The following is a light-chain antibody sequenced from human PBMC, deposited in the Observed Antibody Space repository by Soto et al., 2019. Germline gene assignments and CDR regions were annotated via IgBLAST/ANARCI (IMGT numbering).Light chain of an antibody. CDR1: QSVSSN. V-gene: IGKV3-15*01. CDR2: GAS. J-gene: IGKJ5*01. Sequence: EIVMTQSPATLSVSPGERATLSCRASQSVSSNLAWYQQKPGQAPWLLIYGASTRATGIPARFSGSGSGTEFTLTISSLQSEDFAVYYCQQYYDWPITFGQGTRLDIK. CDR3: QQYYDWPIT.